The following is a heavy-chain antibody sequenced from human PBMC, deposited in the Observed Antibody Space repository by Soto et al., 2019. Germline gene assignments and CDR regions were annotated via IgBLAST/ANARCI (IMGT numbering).Heavy chain of an antibody. D-gene: IGHD3-16*01. V-gene: IGHV4-34*02. J-gene: IGHJ5*02. CDR3: AGGGDWFAP. Sequence: QVHLQQWGAGLLRPSETLSLTCAVYGGSLSSYYWNWIRQSPGKGLEWIAEVHHSGSTNYNPSPKGQIPLSMDTSKGHFSLNLSSVTAADTAVYYCAGGGDWFAPWGQGALVTVSS. CDR1: GGSLSSYY. CDR2: VHHSGST.